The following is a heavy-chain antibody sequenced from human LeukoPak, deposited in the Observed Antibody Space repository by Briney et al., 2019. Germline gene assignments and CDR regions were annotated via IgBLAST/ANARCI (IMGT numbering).Heavy chain of an antibody. D-gene: IGHD6-19*01. J-gene: IGHJ4*02. CDR2: VYQTGDT. Sequence: SETLSLTCTVSGGSMNNYYWSWFRRPPGKGLEWIAYVYQTGDTRYNPSLKSRVSISLDTSKNQFSLQLRSVTATDTAVYCCARHPFSAPFDSWGQGILVTVSS. CDR1: GGSMNNYY. CDR3: ARHPFSAPFDS. V-gene: IGHV4-59*08.